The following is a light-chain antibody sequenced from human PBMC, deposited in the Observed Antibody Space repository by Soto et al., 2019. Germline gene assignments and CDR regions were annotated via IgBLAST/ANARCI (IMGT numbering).Light chain of an antibody. Sequence: DIQMTQSPSSLSASVGDRVTITCRASQSISSYLNWYQQKPGKAPKRLIYAASSLQSGVPSRFSGSGSGTDFTLTISSLQPEDFATYYCQQSYSTPRFGGGTKVEIK. V-gene: IGKV1-39*01. J-gene: IGKJ4*01. CDR2: AAS. CDR1: QSISSY. CDR3: QQSYSTPR.